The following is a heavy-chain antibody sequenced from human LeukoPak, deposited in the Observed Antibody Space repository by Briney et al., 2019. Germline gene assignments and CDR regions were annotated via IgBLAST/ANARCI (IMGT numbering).Heavy chain of an antibody. V-gene: IGHV3-7*01. CDR3: SRDNLAWRHYFDS. J-gene: IGHJ4*02. CDR2: IKYDGDEE. CDR1: GFTFSDYW. Sequence: GGSLRLSCAASGFTFSDYWMSWMRQAPGKGLEWVANIKYDGDEEYYVDSVKGRFTISRDNSKNTVSLQMNSLRAEDTAVYYCSRDNLAWRHYFDSWGQGTLVTVSS.